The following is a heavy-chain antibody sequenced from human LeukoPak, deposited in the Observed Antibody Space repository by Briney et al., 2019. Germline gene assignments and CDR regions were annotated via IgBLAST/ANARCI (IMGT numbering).Heavy chain of an antibody. CDR2: ISGSGGST. CDR1: GFTFSSYA. V-gene: IGHV3-23*01. J-gene: IGHJ3*02. D-gene: IGHD5-24*01. Sequence: GGSLRLSCAASGFTFSSYAMSRVRQAPGKGLEWVSAISGSGGSTFYADSVKGRFTISRDNSKNTLYLQMNSLRAEDTAVYYCAKDRRDGYTADAFDIWGQGTMVTVSS. CDR3: AKDRRDGYTADAFDI.